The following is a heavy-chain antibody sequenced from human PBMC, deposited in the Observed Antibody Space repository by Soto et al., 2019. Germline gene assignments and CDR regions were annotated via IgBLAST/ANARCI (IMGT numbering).Heavy chain of an antibody. V-gene: IGHV3-23*01. J-gene: IGHJ6*02. CDR3: AKPNSVNTPYYSQGIDV. CDR2: ISASGVST. Sequence: PGGSLRLSCEVPGFSFNNYSISWVRQAPWKGLEWVSTISASGVSTSYADSVRGRFTISRDNSKSTLFLQMNSLRVEDTAVYFCAKPNSVNTPYYSQGIDVWGQGTTVTVSS. CDR1: GFSFNNYS. D-gene: IGHD4-17*01.